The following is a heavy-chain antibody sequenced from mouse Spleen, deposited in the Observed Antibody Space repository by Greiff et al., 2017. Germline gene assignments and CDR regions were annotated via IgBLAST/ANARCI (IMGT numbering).Heavy chain of an antibody. J-gene: IGHJ3*01. D-gene: IGHD1-1*01. CDR1: GYAFSSYW. V-gene: IGHV1-80*01. CDR2: IYPGDGDT. Sequence: QVQLQQSGAELVRPGSSVKISCKASGYAFSSYWMNWVKQRPGQGLEWIGQIYPGDGDTNYNGKFKGKATLTADKSSSTAYMQLSSLTSEDSAVYYCTRERLLRWPTFFAYWGQGTLVTVSA. CDR3: TRERLLRWPTFFAY.